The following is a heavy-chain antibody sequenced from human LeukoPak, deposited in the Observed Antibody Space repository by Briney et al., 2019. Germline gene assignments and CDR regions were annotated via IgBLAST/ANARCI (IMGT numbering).Heavy chain of an antibody. CDR2: IGASGAST. V-gene: IGHV3-23*01. D-gene: IGHD3-3*01. CDR1: GFTFSNYA. CDR3: AKGGIKRFGMVPDWFDP. J-gene: IGHJ5*02. Sequence: TGGSLRLSCAASGFTFSNYAMSWVRQAPGKGLEWVSSIGASGASTFHADSVKGRFIISRDISKNTLYLQMNSLRAEDTAIYYCAKGGIKRFGMVPDWFDPWGQGTLVTVSS.